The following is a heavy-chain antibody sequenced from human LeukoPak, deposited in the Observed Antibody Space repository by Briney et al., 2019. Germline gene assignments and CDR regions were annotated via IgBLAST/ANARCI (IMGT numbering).Heavy chain of an antibody. D-gene: IGHD3-10*01. CDR3: ARGVAYYYGSGSYYYYYYYMDV. V-gene: IGHV4-34*01. J-gene: IGHJ6*03. Sequence: SETLSLTCTVSGGSISSYYWSWIRQPPGKGLEWIGEINHSGSTNYNPSLKSRVTISVDTSKNQFSLKLSSVTAADTAVYYCARGVAYYYGSGSYYYYYYYMDVWGKGTTVTVSS. CDR1: GGSISSYY. CDR2: INHSGST.